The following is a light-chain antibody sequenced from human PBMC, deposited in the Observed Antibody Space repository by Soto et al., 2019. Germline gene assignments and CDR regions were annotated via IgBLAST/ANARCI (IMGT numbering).Light chain of an antibody. J-gene: IGKJ4*01. V-gene: IGKV1-27*01. CDR1: QGISNF. Sequence: IQMTQSPSSLSTSLGDRVTITCRASQGISNFLAWYQQKPGKVPSLLIYGASTLQSGVPSRFSGSGSGTDFTLAISNVQPEDVATYYCQRYDSVPPTFGGGTKVEI. CDR2: GAS. CDR3: QRYDSVPPT.